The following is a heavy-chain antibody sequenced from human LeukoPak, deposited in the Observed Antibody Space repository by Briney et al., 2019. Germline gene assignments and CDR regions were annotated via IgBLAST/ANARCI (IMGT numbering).Heavy chain of an antibody. J-gene: IGHJ4*02. D-gene: IGHD6-6*01. V-gene: IGHV3-23*01. CDR1: GFTFSSYA. CDR3: AKDNPIAARPAPDHYFDY. CDR2: ISGSGGST. Sequence: GGSLRLSCAASGFTFSSYAMSWVRQAPGKGLEWVSAISGSGGSTYYADSVKGRFTISRDNSKNTLYLQMNSLRAEDTAVYYCAKDNPIAARPAPDHYFDYWGQGTLVTVSS.